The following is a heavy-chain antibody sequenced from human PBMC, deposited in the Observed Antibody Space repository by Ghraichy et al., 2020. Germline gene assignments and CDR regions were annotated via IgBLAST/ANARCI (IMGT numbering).Heavy chain of an antibody. CDR2: ISNSGVT. J-gene: IGHJ4*03. CDR1: GGSFSGYY. V-gene: IGHV4-34*01. CDR3: ARGRRRYSDYVGGSYRYSNFDF. D-gene: IGHD3-16*02. Sequence: GSLSLTCAVYGGSFSGYYWSWILQPPGKGLEWIGEISNSGVTNYNPSLKSRVTISVDTSKNQFSLKLNSVTAADTAVYYCARGRRRYSDYVGGSYRYSNFDFWGHGNLVTVSS.